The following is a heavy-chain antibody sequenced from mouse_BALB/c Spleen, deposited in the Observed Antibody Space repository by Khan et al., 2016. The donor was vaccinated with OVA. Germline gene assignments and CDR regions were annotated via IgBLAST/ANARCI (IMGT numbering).Heavy chain of an antibody. Sequence: LVESGAELVKSVATVKLSCPSSGLHIKDTYMHWLKQWPERSLAWIGRIDPPNGNTKYDPKFQGKATIKADTYPNTAYLQPSSLTYEDTAFYYCARMARKWGQGTTLTVSS. J-gene: IGHJ2*01. CDR1: GLHIKDTY. CDR3: ARMARK. CDR2: IDPPNGNT. V-gene: IGHV14-3*02.